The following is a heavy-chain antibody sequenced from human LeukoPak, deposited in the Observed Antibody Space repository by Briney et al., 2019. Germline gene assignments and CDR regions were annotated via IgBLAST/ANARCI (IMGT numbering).Heavy chain of an antibody. CDR2: ISSSSSFT. Sequence: GGSLRLSCAASGFTFSDYYMSWLRQAPGKGLGWVSYISSSSSFTNYADSVKGRFTISRDNAKNSLYLQMNSLRAEDTAVYYCARGSREFHHWGQGTLVTVSS. CDR3: ARGSREFHH. J-gene: IGHJ1*01. CDR1: GFTFSDYY. V-gene: IGHV3-11*05. D-gene: IGHD1-26*01.